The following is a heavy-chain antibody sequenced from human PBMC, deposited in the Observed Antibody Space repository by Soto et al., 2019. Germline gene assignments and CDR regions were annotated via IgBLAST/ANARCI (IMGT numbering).Heavy chain of an antibody. D-gene: IGHD6-6*01. Sequence: GGSLRLSCAASGFTFSSYSMNWVRQAPGKGLEWVSSISSSSSYIYYADSVKGRFTISRDNAKNPLYLQMNSLRAEDTAVYYCARGPVPSSQLGGYWGQGTLVTVSS. V-gene: IGHV3-21*01. CDR3: ARGPVPSSQLGGY. J-gene: IGHJ4*02. CDR1: GFTFSSYS. CDR2: ISSSSSYI.